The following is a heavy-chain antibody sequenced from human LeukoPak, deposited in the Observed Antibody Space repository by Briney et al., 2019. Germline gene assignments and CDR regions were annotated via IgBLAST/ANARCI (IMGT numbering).Heavy chain of an antibody. CDR1: GFTFNNYN. CDR3: ARDPYSGNYGNYYYYYMDV. CDR2: ITSSGTYI. V-gene: IGHV3-21*01. J-gene: IGHJ6*03. Sequence: PGGSLKLSCAASGFTFNNYNMNWVRQAPGRALEWVSSITSSGTYIFYADSVKGRFTISRDNAKNSLYLQMNSLGPEDTAVYYCARDPYSGNYGNYYYYYMDVWGKGTTVTISS. D-gene: IGHD1-26*01.